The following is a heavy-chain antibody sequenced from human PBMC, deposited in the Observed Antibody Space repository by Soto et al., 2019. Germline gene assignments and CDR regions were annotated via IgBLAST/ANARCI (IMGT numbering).Heavy chain of an antibody. CDR1: GFTFSSYA. V-gene: IGHV3-23*01. Sequence: TGGSLRLSCAASGFTFSSYAMSWVRQAPGKGLEWVSAISGSGGSTYYADSVKGRFTISRDNSKNTLYLQMNSLRAEDTAVYYCAKDISGWYGGSWFDPWGQGTLVTVSS. CDR2: ISGSGGST. J-gene: IGHJ5*02. D-gene: IGHD6-19*01. CDR3: AKDISGWYGGSWFDP.